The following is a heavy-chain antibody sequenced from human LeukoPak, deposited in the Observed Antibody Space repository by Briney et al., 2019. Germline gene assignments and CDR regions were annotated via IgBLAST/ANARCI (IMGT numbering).Heavy chain of an antibody. CDR1: GFTFSTCA. J-gene: IGHJ4*02. CDR2: ISGSGGNT. V-gene: IGHV3-23*01. Sequence: PGGSLRLSCAASGFTFSTCAVTWVRHAPGKGLDWVSSISGSGGNTYYADSVEDHFTISRDNSRNTVYLQMSSLRAEDTAVYYCAKYTSGRAYFDYWGQGTLVTVSS. D-gene: IGHD3-10*01. CDR3: AKYTSGRAYFDY.